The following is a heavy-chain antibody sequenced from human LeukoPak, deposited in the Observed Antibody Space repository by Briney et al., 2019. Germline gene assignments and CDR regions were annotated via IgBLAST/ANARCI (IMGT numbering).Heavy chain of an antibody. Sequence: ASVKVSSKVSGYTLTEITMHWGRQAPGERVEWMGDFIPVDVETNNARSFQGRLTVTEDTTTDKAYMKLSSLRDEDTAMYYCATEIVGYGDVHYFDSWGQGTLVTVSS. V-gene: IGHV1-24*01. CDR1: GYTLTEIT. D-gene: IGHD4-17*01. CDR3: ATEIVGYGDVHYFDS. J-gene: IGHJ4*02. CDR2: FIPVDVET.